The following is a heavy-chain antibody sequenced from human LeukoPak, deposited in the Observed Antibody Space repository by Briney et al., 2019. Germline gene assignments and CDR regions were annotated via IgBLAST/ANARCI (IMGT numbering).Heavy chain of an antibody. CDR1: GFSVSSNY. V-gene: IGHV3-66*01. Sequence: GGSLRLSCAASGFSVSSNYMSWVRQAPGKGLEWVSVIYSGGSTYYADSVKGRFTISRDNSKNTLYLQMNSLRAEDTAVCYCASAMTTVTRYFDSWGQGTLVTVSS. J-gene: IGHJ4*02. CDR2: IYSGGST. CDR3: ASAMTTVTRYFDS. D-gene: IGHD4-17*01.